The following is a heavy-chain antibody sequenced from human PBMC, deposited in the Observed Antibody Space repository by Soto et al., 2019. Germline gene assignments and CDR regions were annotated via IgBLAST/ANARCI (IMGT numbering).Heavy chain of an antibody. CDR2: IYHSGST. J-gene: IGHJ3*02. Sequence: QVQLQDSGPGLVKPSGTLSLTCAVSGGSISSNNWWSWVRQPPGKGLEWIGEIYHSGSTNYNPSLKRRVTISVDKSKNQFSLRLSTVTAADTAVYYCARVVQFSSGFDIWGQGTMVTVSS. CDR1: GGSISSNNW. V-gene: IGHV4-4*02. D-gene: IGHD1-26*01. CDR3: ARVVQFSSGFDI.